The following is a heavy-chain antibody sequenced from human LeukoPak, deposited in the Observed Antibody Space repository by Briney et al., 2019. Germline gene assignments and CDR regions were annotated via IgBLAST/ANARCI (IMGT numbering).Heavy chain of an antibody. V-gene: IGHV4-30-4*02. Sequence: PSETLSLTCTVSGVSISSGDYYGSWIRQPPGKGLEWIGYMYSSGSTYYNPSLKSRVTISVDTSKNQFSLNLSSVTAPDTAVYYCARVRRSGDYSSNWFDPWGQGTLVTVSS. D-gene: IGHD4-17*01. CDR2: MYSSGST. CDR3: ARVRRSGDYSSNWFDP. CDR1: GVSISSGDYY. J-gene: IGHJ5*02.